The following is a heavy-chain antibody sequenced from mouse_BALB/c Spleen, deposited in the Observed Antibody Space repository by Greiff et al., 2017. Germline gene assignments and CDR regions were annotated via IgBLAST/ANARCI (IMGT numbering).Heavy chain of an antibody. CDR3: ARSNYYDAY. Sequence: EVKLMESGAELVRPGALVKLSCKASGFNIKDYYMHWVKQRPEQGLEWIGWIDPENGNTIYDPKFQGKASITADTSSNTAYLQLSSLTSEDTAVYYCARSNYYDAYWGQGTLVTVSA. D-gene: IGHD1-1*01. V-gene: IGHV14-1*02. CDR2: IDPENGNT. J-gene: IGHJ3*01. CDR1: GFNIKDYY.